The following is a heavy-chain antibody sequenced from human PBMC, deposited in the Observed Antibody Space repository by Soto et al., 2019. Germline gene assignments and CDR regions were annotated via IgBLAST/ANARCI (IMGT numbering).Heavy chain of an antibody. CDR1: GFTFSSYA. D-gene: IGHD1-26*01. CDR3: AKDPVVVGATWRDYFDY. V-gene: IGHV3-23*01. CDR2: ISGSGGST. Sequence: EVQLLESGGGLVQPGGSLRLSCAASGFTFSSYAMSWVRQAPGKGLEWVSAISGSGGSTYYADSVQGRFTISRDNSKNPLYLQMNSLRAEDTAVYYCAKDPVVVGATWRDYFDYWGQGTLVTVSS. J-gene: IGHJ4*02.